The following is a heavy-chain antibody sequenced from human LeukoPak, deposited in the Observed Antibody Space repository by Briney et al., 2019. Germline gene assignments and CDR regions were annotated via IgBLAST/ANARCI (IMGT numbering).Heavy chain of an antibody. CDR3: VRGDQEASEPAFDY. CDR2: ISSGGSTI. CDR1: GFTYSSYS. D-gene: IGHD1-14*01. J-gene: IGHJ4*02. V-gene: IGHV3-48*02. Sequence: GGSLRLSCAASGFTYSSYSMNWVRQAPGKGLEWVSYISSGGSTIYYADSVRGRFTISRDTAKNSLYLEMNSLRDEDTAMYYCVRGDQEASEPAFDYWGQGTLVTVSS.